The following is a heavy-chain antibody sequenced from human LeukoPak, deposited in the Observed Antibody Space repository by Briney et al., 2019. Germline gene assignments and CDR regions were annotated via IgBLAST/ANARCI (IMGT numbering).Heavy chain of an antibody. Sequence: SVKVSCKAFGYTFYLYGINWVRQAPGQGLEWMGGIIPIFGTANYAQKFQGRVTITTDESTSTAYMELSSLRSEDTAVYYCARDRGRAKWFNFDYWGQGTLVTVSS. D-gene: IGHD3-22*01. CDR3: ARDRGRAKWFNFDY. J-gene: IGHJ4*02. V-gene: IGHV1-69*05. CDR1: GYTFYLYG. CDR2: IIPIFGTA.